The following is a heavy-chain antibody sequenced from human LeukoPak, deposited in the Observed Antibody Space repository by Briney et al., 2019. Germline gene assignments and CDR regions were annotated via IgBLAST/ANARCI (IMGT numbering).Heavy chain of an antibody. D-gene: IGHD6-25*01. Sequence: GGSLRLSCAASGFTFSTYSMNWVRQAPGKGLEWVSNIGTSSATIYYADSVKGRFTISRDNAKNSLYLQMNSLRADDTAVYYCARFAAGGSYYYYMDVWGKGTTVTVSS. J-gene: IGHJ6*03. V-gene: IGHV3-48*01. CDR2: IGTSSATI. CDR3: ARFAAGGSYYYYMDV. CDR1: GFTFSTYS.